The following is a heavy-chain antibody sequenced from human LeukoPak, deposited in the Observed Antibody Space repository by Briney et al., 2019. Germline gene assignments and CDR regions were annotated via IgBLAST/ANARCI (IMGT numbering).Heavy chain of an antibody. CDR1: GFTFSSYA. Sequence: GGSLRLYCAASGFTFSSYAMSWGRQAPGKGLEWVSAISGSGGSTYYADSVKGWFTISRGNSKNTLYLQMNSLRAEDTAVYYCAKDMEGVVVVTYGHDYWGQGTLVTVSS. D-gene: IGHD2-15*01. CDR2: ISGSGGST. J-gene: IGHJ4*02. CDR3: AKDMEGVVVVTYGHDY. V-gene: IGHV3-23*01.